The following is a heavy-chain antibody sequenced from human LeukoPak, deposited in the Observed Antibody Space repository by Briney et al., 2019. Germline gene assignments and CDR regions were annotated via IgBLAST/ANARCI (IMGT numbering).Heavy chain of an antibody. V-gene: IGHV3-23*01. CDR1: GFTFSSYA. Sequence: AGGSLRLSCAASGFTFSSYAMSWVRQAPGKGLEWVSAISGSGGSTYYADSVKGRFTISRDNSKNTLYLQMNSLRAEDTAVYYCAKADQQWLVRYYFDYWGQGTLVTVSS. CDR3: AKADQQWLVRYYFDY. CDR2: ISGSGGST. J-gene: IGHJ4*02. D-gene: IGHD6-19*01.